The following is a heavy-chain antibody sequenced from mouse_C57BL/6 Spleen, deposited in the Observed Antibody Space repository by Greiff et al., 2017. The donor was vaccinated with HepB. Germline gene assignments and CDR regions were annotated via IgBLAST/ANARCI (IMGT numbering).Heavy chain of an antibody. V-gene: IGHV14-4*01. CDR2: IDPENGDT. J-gene: IGHJ3*01. CDR1: GFNIKDDY. Sequence: EVKLMESGAELVRPGASVKLSCTASGFNIKDDYMHWVKQRPEQGLEWIGWIDPENGDTEYASKFQGKATITADTSSNTAYLQLSSLTSEDTAVYYCTTPPKGFAYWGQGTLVTVSA. CDR3: TTPPKGFAY.